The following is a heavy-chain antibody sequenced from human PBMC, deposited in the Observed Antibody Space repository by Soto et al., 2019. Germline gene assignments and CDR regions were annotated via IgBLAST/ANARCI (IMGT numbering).Heavy chain of an antibody. Sequence: RLSCAASGFIFENFGMSWVRQAPGKGLEWISSISGSGFKKYYADSVKGRFTISRDNSESTVYLELNNLSAEDTAVYHCAKNQGVELVPLATVDWFDPWGQGSVVTVYS. CDR1: GFIFENFG. CDR3: AKNQGVELVPLATVDWFDP. V-gene: IGHV3-23*01. D-gene: IGHD1-26*01. CDR2: ISGSGFKK. J-gene: IGHJ5*02.